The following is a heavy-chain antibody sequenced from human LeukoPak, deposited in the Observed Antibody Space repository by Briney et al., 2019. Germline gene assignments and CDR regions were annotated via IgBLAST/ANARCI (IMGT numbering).Heavy chain of an antibody. J-gene: IGHJ4*02. D-gene: IGHD6-13*01. Sequence: GGSLRLSCAASGFTFSRYAMNWVRQAPGKGLEWVSVISGSGGSTYYADSVKGRFTISRDNSKNTLFLQMNSLRAEDTAVYYCAKGSVAAVVTFIDFWGQGTLVPVSS. CDR3: AKGSVAAVVTFIDF. CDR1: GFTFSRYA. V-gene: IGHV3-23*01. CDR2: ISGSGGST.